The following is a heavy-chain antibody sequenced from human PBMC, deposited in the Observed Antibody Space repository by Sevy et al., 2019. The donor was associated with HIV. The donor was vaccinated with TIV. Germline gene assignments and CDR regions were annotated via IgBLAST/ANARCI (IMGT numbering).Heavy chain of an antibody. D-gene: IGHD3-10*01. CDR2: ISYDGSNK. CDR1: GFTFSSYA. CDR3: AREEVLLWFGELPPWYFDY. Sequence: GGSLRLSCAASGFTFSSYAMHWVRQAPGKGLEWVAVISYDGSNKYYADSVKGRFTISRDNSKNTLYLQMNSLRAEDTAVYYCAREEVLLWFGELPPWYFDYWGQGTPVTVSS. V-gene: IGHV3-30-3*01. J-gene: IGHJ4*02.